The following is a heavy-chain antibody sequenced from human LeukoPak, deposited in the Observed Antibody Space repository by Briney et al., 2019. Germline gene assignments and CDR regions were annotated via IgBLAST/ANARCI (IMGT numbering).Heavy chain of an antibody. Sequence: PSETLSLTCAVYGGSFSGYYWSWIRQPPGKGLEWIGEINHSGSTNYNPSLKSRVTITVDTSKNQFSLKLSAVTAADTAVYYCARHSSSGWYGYWGQGTLVTVSS. D-gene: IGHD6-19*01. CDR1: GGSFSGYY. V-gene: IGHV4-34*01. J-gene: IGHJ4*02. CDR3: ARHSSSGWYGY. CDR2: INHSGST.